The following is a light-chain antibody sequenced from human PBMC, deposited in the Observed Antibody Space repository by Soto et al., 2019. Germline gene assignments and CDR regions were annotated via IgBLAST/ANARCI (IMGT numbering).Light chain of an antibody. V-gene: IGKV3-20*01. CDR1: QSVSSSY. Sequence: EIVLTQSPGTLSLSPGERATLSRRASQSVSSSYLAWYQQKPGQAPRLLIYGASTRATDIPDRFSGSGSGTDFSLTISRLEPEDFAVYYCQQYGSSPRGTFGQGTKVEIK. CDR3: QQYGSSPRGT. J-gene: IGKJ1*01. CDR2: GAS.